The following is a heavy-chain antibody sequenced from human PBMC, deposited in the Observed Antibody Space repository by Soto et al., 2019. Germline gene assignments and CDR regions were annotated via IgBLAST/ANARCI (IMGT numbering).Heavy chain of an antibody. J-gene: IGHJ4*02. V-gene: IGHV4-34*01. D-gene: IGHD5-12*01. CDR2: VKDGGHT. CDR3: ARGQEGVVATH. Sequence: QVQLQQWGAGLLKPSETLSLNCAVTGGSLSGYYWSWIRQPPGKGLEWIGEVKDGGHTNYSPSLRGXDTXSXGASNNQFSLRLNSVTAADTGVYYCARGQEGVVATHWDQGSLVTASS. CDR1: GGSLSGYY.